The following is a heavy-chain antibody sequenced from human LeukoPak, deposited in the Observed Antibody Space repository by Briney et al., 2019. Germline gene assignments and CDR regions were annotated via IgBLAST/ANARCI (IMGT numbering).Heavy chain of an antibody. CDR1: GFTFSSYS. CDR3: AREVTPARISDY. CDR2: ISSSSSYI. Sequence: GGSLRLSCAASGFTFSSYSMNWVRQAPGKGLEWVSSISSSSSYIYYADSVKGRFTISRDNAKNSLYLQMNSLRAEDTAVYYCAREVTPARISDYWGQGTLVTVSS. V-gene: IGHV3-21*01. D-gene: IGHD2-21*02. J-gene: IGHJ4*02.